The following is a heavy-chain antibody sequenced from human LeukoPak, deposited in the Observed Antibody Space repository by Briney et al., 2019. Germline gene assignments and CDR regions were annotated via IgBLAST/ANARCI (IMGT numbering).Heavy chain of an antibody. J-gene: IGHJ6*03. V-gene: IGHV4-34*01. CDR1: GGSFSGYY. CDR2: INHSGST. Sequence: PSETLSLTCAVYGGSFSGYYWSWIRQPPGKGLEWIGEINHSGSTNYNPSLKSRVTISVDTSKNQFSLKLSPVTAADTAVYYCARGYSYGRNYYYYYMDVWGQGTLVTVSS. CDR3: ARGYSYGRNYYYYYMDV. D-gene: IGHD5-18*01.